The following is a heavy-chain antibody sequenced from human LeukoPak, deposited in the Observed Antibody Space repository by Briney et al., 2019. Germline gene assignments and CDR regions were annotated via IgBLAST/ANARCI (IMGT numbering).Heavy chain of an antibody. V-gene: IGHV3-11*04. D-gene: IGHD3-10*01. CDR3: GRGHYYGSGSYLDY. Sequence: GGSLRLSCAASGFTFSDYYMSWLRQAPGKGLEWVSYISSSGSTIYYADSVKGRFTISRDNAKNSLYLQMSSLRAEDTAVYYCGRGHYYGSGSYLDYWGEGTLVTVSS. CDR2: ISSSGSTI. J-gene: IGHJ4*02. CDR1: GFTFSDYY.